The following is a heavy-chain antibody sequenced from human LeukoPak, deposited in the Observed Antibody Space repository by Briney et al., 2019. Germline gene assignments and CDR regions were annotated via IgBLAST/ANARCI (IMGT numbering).Heavy chain of an antibody. J-gene: IGHJ4*02. CDR1: GYSISSGYY. Sequence: SETLSLTCTVSGYSISSGYYWGWIRQPPGKGLEWIGSIYHSGSTYYNPSLKSRVTISVDTSKNQFSLKLSSVTAADTAVYYCARVGYSSSWPYFDYWGQGTLVTVSS. V-gene: IGHV4-38-2*02. CDR3: ARVGYSSSWPYFDY. D-gene: IGHD6-13*01. CDR2: IYHSGST.